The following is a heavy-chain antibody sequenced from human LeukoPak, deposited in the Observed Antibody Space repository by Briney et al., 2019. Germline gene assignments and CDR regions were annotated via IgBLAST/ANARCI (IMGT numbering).Heavy chain of an antibody. CDR3: VTYYYGSSAPKRNY. CDR1: GGSISGYY. V-gene: IGHV4-59*12. D-gene: IGHD3-22*01. CDR2: IYYSGST. J-gene: IGHJ4*02. Sequence: SETLSLTCTVSGGSISGYYWSWIRQPPGKGLEWIGYIYYSGSTNYNPSLKSRVTISGDTSKKQFSLKLSSVTAADTAVYYCVTYYYGSSAPKRNYWGQGILVTVSS.